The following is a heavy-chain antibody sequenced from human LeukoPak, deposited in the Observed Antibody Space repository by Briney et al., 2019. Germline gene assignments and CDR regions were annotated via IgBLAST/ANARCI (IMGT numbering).Heavy chain of an antibody. CDR1: GFTFSSYA. D-gene: IGHD2-2*01. CDR2: ISGSDGST. CDR3: AKVETSGGANCYALDY. J-gene: IGHJ4*02. V-gene: IGHV3-23*01. Sequence: GGSLRLSCAASGFTFSSYAMTWVRQAPDKGLEWVSAISGSDGSTYYADSVKGRFTISRDDSQNTLYLQMNSLSAEDTAVYYCAKVETSGGANCYALDYWGQGTLVTVSS.